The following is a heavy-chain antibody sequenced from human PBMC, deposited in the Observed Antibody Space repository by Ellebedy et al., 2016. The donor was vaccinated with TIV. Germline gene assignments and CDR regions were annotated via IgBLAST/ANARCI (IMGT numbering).Heavy chain of an antibody. J-gene: IGHJ6*02. D-gene: IGHD4-17*01. CDR1: GFTFSSYG. Sequence: PGGSLRLSCAASGFTFSSYGMHRVRQAPGKGLEWVSTISSTGSRTYYADSVEGRFIISRDNSKNTLYLQMNSLRAEDTAVYYCAKDKVFGDSKWEIDVWGQGTTVTVSS. CDR2: ISSTGSRT. CDR3: AKDKVFGDSKWEIDV. V-gene: IGHV3-23*01.